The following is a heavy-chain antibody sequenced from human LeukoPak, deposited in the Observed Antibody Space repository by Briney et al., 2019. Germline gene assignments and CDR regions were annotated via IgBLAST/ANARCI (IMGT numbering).Heavy chain of an antibody. J-gene: IGHJ4*02. Sequence: GGSLRLSCAASGFTFSSYWMHWVRQAPGKGLVWVSRINSDGSSTSYADSVKGRFTISRDNAKNTLYLQMDSLRAEDTAVYYCARDLNPYFDWLLYGGVGYWGQGTLVTVSS. V-gene: IGHV3-74*01. CDR3: ARDLNPYFDWLLYGGVGY. D-gene: IGHD3-9*01. CDR2: INSDGSST. CDR1: GFTFSSYW.